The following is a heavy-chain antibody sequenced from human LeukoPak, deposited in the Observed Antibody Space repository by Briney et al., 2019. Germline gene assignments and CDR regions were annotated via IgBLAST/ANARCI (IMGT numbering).Heavy chain of an antibody. J-gene: IGHJ6*03. V-gene: IGHV1-2*02. CDR2: INPNSGGT. Sequence: ASVKVSCKASGYSFTGNYMHWVRQAPGQGLEWMGWINPNSGGTNYAQKFQGRVTMTRDTSISTAYMELSRLRSEDTAVYYCARGQRGSGYPRNYYYYYMDVWGKGTTVTVSS. CDR1: GYSFTGNY. D-gene: IGHD3-3*01. CDR3: ARGQRGSGYPRNYYYYYMDV.